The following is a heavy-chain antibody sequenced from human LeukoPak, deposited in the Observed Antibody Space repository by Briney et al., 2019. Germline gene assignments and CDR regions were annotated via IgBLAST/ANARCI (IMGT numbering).Heavy chain of an antibody. V-gene: IGHV3-48*02. CDR2: IRISSTTI. Sequence: GGSLRLSCAASGFTFSSYSMNWVRQAPGKGLEWVSHIRISSTTIYYADSVKGRFTISRDNAKNSLYLQMNSLRDEDTAVYYCARDLLGLAFDIGATGQWSPSLQ. CDR3: ARDLLGLAFDI. CDR1: GFTFSSYS. D-gene: IGHD2-15*01. J-gene: IGHJ3*02.